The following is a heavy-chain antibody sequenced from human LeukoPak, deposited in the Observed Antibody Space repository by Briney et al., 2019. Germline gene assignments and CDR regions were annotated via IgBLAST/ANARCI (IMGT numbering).Heavy chain of an antibody. V-gene: IGHV4-59*08. D-gene: IGHD2-21*02. J-gene: IGHJ1*01. CDR2: IYYSGST. Sequence: SETLSLTCTVSGGSISSYYWSWIRQPPGKGLEWIGYIYYSGSTNYNPSLKSRVTISVDTSKNQFSLKLSSVTAADTAVYYCARFGGAYCGGDCYEYFQHWGQGTLVTVSS. CDR1: GGSISSYY. CDR3: ARFGGAYCGGDCYEYFQH.